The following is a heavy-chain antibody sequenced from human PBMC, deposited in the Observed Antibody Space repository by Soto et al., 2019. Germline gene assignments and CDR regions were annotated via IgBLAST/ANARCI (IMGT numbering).Heavy chain of an antibody. J-gene: IGHJ6*02. D-gene: IGHD3-10*01. Sequence: SWVRQAPVKGREWVSSVSAGGDMTYYSDSVKGRFTISRDNSNNALFLQMNSLRAEDTALYYCARGDRGGSGSPASYYYSGLDVWGQGTTVTVSS. CDR3: ARGDRGGSGSPASYYYSGLDV. CDR2: VSAGGDMT. V-gene: IGHV3-23*01.